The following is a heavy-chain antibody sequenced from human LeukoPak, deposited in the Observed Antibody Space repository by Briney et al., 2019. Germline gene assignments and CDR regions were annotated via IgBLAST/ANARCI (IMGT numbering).Heavy chain of an antibody. CDR3: AREDSSGYANFDY. D-gene: IGHD3-22*01. CDR1: GFTFSSYW. Sequence: GGSLRLSCAASGFTFSSYWMSWVRQAPGKGLEWVANIKQDGSEKYYVDSVKGRFTISRDSAKNSLYLQMNSLRAEDTAVYYCAREDSSGYANFDYWGQGTLVTVSS. V-gene: IGHV3-7*01. J-gene: IGHJ4*02. CDR2: IKQDGSEK.